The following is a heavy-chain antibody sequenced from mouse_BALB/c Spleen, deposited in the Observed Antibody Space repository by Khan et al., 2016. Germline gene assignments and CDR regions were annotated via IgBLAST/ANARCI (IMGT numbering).Heavy chain of an antibody. CDR3: ARGCIRWVGY. J-gene: IGHJ2*01. V-gene: IGHV5-6-3*01. CDR1: GFTFRSNG. Sequence: EVELVESGGGLVQAGGTLKLSCAASGFTFRSNGMSWVRQTPDKRLELVASINSNGGSTYYPDSVKGRFTITRDNAKNNLYLQMSSLKYEDTAMYPCARGCIRWVGYWGQSTTLPVSS. CDR2: INSNGGST. D-gene: IGHD4-1*01.